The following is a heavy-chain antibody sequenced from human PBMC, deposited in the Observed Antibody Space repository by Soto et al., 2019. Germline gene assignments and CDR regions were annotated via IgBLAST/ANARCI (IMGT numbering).Heavy chain of an antibody. Sequence: EVQLVESGGGLVQPGGSLRLSCAASGFTFSNYWMRWVRWAPGKGLEWVANIKPDGSEKYYVDSVRGRFTTSRDNAKNSLYLQMNSLKAEDTAVYYCAGGVGNRYWGQGTLVNVSS. CDR2: IKPDGSEK. D-gene: IGHD7-27*01. V-gene: IGHV3-7*04. J-gene: IGHJ4*02. CDR3: AGGVGNRY. CDR1: GFTFSNYW.